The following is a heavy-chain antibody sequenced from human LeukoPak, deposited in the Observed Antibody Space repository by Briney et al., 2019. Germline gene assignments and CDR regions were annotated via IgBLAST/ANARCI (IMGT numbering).Heavy chain of an antibody. CDR3: ARDGITMVRGVSEY. D-gene: IGHD3-10*01. CDR1: GYSISSGYY. J-gene: IGHJ4*02. CDR2: IYHSGST. Sequence: SETLSLTCTVSGYSISSGYYWGWIRQPPGKGLEWIGSIYHSGSTYYNPSLKSRATISVDTSKNQFSLKLSSVTAADTAVYYCARDGITMVRGVSEYWGQGTLVTVSS. V-gene: IGHV4-38-2*02.